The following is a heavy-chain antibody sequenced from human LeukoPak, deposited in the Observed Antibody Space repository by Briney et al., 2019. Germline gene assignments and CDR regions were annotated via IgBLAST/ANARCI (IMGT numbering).Heavy chain of an antibody. CDR1: GFTVTDYY. D-gene: IGHD3-9*01. CDR3: ARNSDILTESYGAFDM. CDR2: VYMAGST. Sequence: PGGSLRPSCALSGFTVTDYYMSWVRQAPGKGLEWVSVVYMAGSTYYAHSVRGRFTVSRDTSKNTVYLQMNSLRVEDTAVYYCARNSDILTESYGAFDMWGQGTMVTVSS. V-gene: IGHV3-53*01. J-gene: IGHJ3*02.